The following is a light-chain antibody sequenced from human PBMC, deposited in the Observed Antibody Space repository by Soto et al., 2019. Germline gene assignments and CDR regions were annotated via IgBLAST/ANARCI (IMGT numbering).Light chain of an antibody. CDR2: GAS. CDR1: QSISSS. CDR3: QQYNNWLWT. V-gene: IGKV3-15*01. J-gene: IGKJ1*01. Sequence: EILLTQSPATLSLSPGESATLSCRASQSISSSLAWYQQKPGQPPRLLIYGASTRATGIPARFSGSGSGTEFTLTISSLQSEDFAVYYCQQYNNWLWTFGQGTKVDIK.